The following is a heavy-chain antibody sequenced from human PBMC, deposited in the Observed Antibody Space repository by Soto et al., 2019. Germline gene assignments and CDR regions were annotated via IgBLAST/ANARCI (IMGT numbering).Heavy chain of an antibody. V-gene: IGHV4-31*03. Sequence: TLSLTCTVSGGPFPNGGYYWSWIRQEPVKGLEWIGYTHYSGDTSYNPSLRSRVTISTDTSKTQFSLRLRSVTSADTAVYYCARGDSQVSSVFDYWGQGMLVTVS. CDR3: ARGDSQVSSVFDY. CDR2: THYSGDT. J-gene: IGHJ4*02. CDR1: GGPFPNGGYY. D-gene: IGHD3-16*01.